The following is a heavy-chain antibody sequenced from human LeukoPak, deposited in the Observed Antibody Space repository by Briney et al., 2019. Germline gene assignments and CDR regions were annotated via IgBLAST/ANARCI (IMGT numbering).Heavy chain of an antibody. V-gene: IGHV3-23*01. J-gene: IGHJ4*02. CDR1: GFTFSSYA. Sequence: PGGSLRLSCAASGFTFSSYAMTWVRHASWKGLEWVSTITSSGGSTYYADSVKGRFTISRDNSKNTLYLQMNSLRADDTAVYYCARGAFRFRWGQGTLVTVSS. CDR3: ARGAFRFR. CDR2: ITSSGGST.